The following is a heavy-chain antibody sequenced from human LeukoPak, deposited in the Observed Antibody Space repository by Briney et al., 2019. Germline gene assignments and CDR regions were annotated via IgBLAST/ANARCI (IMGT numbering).Heavy chain of an antibody. CDR2: IYYSGST. CDR1: GGAISIYY. J-gene: IGHJ6*02. V-gene: IGHV4-59*01. CDR3: ARIMGEQWNYYGMDV. Sequence: KTSETLSLTCTLSGGAISIYYWSCIRHPPGEGLEWLVYIYYSGSTNSNPSLKSRVTLSVDTSKNQFSLKLSSVTAPETAVYYCARIMGEQWNYYGMDVWGQGTTVTVSS. D-gene: IGHD3-16*01.